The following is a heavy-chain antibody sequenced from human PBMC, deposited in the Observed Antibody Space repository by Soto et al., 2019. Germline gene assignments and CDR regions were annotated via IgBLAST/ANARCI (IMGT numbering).Heavy chain of an antibody. CDR2: IKQDGSEK. CDR3: ARDPAITPFDY. J-gene: IGHJ4*02. CDR1: GFTFSSYW. Sequence: GGSLRLSCAASGFTFSSYWMSWVRQAAGKGLEWVANIKQDGSEKYYVDSVKGRFTISRDNAKNSLYLQMNSLRAEDTAVYYSARDPAITPFDYWGKGTLVTVSS. D-gene: IGHD1-20*01. V-gene: IGHV3-7*01.